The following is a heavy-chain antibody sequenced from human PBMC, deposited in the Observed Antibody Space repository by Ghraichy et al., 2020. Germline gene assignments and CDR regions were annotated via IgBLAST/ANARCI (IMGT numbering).Heavy chain of an antibody. Sequence: SLNISCVASGFTIDDYAMDWVRQVPGKGLEWVAGIIWNSDKFGYADSVKGQFTISRDNAKNSLYLQMNSLRPDDTAVYYCAKERNRHYVSRDYYGMDVWGQGTTVTVS. J-gene: IGHJ6*02. CDR1: GFTIDDYA. CDR2: IIWNSDKF. D-gene: IGHD3-10*02. V-gene: IGHV3-9*01. CDR3: AKERNRHYVSRDYYGMDV.